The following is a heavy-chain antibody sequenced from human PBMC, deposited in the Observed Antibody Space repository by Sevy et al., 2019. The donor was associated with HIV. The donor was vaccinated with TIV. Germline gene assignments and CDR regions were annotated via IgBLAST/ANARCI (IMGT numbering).Heavy chain of an antibody. CDR2: ISDDGNNK. CDR3: ASHYYDSTGYYYPLDY. D-gene: IGHD3-22*01. J-gene: IGHJ4*02. Sequence: GGSLRLSCTASGFTFSTYAMYWVRQAPGKGLEWVAVISDDGNNKDYADSVKGRFTVSRDNSKNTLYLQMNSLGAEDTAVYYCASHYYDSTGYYYPLDYWGQGTLVTVSS. CDR1: GFTFSTYA. V-gene: IGHV3-30*04.